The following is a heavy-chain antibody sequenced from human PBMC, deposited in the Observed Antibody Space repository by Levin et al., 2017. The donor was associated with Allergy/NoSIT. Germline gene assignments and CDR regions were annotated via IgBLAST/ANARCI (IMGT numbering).Heavy chain of an antibody. CDR3: TGYYYDSRRH. V-gene: IGHV3-48*01. CDR2: ISSSSSTI. J-gene: IGHJ4*02. D-gene: IGHD3-22*01. Sequence: GESLKISCAASGFTFSSYSMNWVRQAPGKGLEWVSYISSSSSTIYYADSVKGRFTISRDNAKNSLYLQMNSLRAEDTAVYYCTGYYYDSRRHWGQGTLVTVSS. CDR1: GFTFSSYS.